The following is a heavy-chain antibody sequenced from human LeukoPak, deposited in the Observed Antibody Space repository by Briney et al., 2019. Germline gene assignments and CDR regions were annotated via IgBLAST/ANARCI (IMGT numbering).Heavy chain of an antibody. CDR3: ARSSIAARPAYY. Sequence: SVKVSCKASGYTFTSYGISWVRQAPGQGLVWMGWISAYNGNTNYAQKLQGRVTMTTDTSTSTAYMELRSLRSDDTAVYYCARSSIAARPAYYWGQGTLVTVSS. CDR2: ISAYNGNT. D-gene: IGHD6-6*01. J-gene: IGHJ4*02. V-gene: IGHV1-18*01. CDR1: GYTFTSYG.